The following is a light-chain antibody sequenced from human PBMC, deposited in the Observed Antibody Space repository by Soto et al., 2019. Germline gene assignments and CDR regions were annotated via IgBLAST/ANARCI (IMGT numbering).Light chain of an antibody. CDR3: QQYNSYSSIT. V-gene: IGKV3-20*01. Sequence: EIVLTQSPGTLSLSPGDRVTLSCRASQSVSSIYLAWYQQNPGQAPRLLIYAASSRATGIPDRFSGSGSGTEFTLTISSLQPDDFATYYCQQYNSYSSITFGQGTRLEIK. J-gene: IGKJ5*01. CDR2: AAS. CDR1: QSVSSIY.